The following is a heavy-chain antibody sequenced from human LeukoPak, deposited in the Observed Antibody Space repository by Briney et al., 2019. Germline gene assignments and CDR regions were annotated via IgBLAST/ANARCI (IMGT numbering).Heavy chain of an antibody. J-gene: IGHJ4*02. CDR2: IYPGDSDT. CDR3: ARHQYGSGSYTLYYFDY. D-gene: IGHD3-10*01. CDR1: GYSFTSYW. Sequence: GESLKISCKGSGYSFTSYWIGWVRQMPGKGLEWMGIIYPGDSDTRYSPSFQGQVTISADKSISTAYLQWSSLKASDTAMYYCARHQYGSGSYTLYYFDYWGQGTLVTVSS. V-gene: IGHV5-51*01.